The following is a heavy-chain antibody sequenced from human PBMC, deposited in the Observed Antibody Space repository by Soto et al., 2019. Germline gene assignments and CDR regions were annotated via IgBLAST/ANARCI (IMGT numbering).Heavy chain of an antibody. J-gene: IGHJ4*02. CDR1: GGTFSSYT. D-gene: IGHD3-22*01. CDR3: ATDRMVRGQGDYDSSGPRDY. Sequence: QVQLVQSGAEVKKPGSSVKVSCKASGGTFSSYTISWVRQAPGQGLEWMGRIIPILGIANYAQKFQGRVTITADKSXXTXYXXLSSLRSEDTAVYYCATDRMVRGQGDYDSSGPRDYWGQGTLVTVSS. CDR2: IIPILGIA. V-gene: IGHV1-69*08.